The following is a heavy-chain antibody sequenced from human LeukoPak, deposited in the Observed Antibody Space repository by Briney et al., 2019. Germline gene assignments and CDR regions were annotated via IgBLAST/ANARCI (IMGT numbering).Heavy chain of an antibody. CDR2: IYSRGST. V-gene: IGHV3-53*01. J-gene: IGHJ3*02. Sequence: PGGSLRLSCAASGFTVSSNYMSWVRQAPGKGLEWVSVIYSRGSTDYADSVKGRFTISRDTSKNTLYLQMNSLRVEDTAVYYCARSSHYGILTGYSEEDAFDIWGQGTMVTVSS. CDR1: GFTVSSNY. D-gene: IGHD3-9*01. CDR3: ARSSHYGILTGYSEEDAFDI.